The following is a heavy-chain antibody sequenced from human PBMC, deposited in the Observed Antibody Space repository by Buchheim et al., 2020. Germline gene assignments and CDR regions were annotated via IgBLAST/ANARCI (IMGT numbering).Heavy chain of an antibody. V-gene: IGHV3-21*06. CDR2: ISSSSNNM. D-gene: IGHD3-10*01. CDR3: ARDVRSGSGSYKY. Sequence: EVQLVESGGGLVKPGGSLRLSCAASGFTFSSYSMNWVRQAPGKGLEWVSYISSSSNNMYYADSVKGRFTIYRDNAKNSLYLQLKSLRAEDTAVYYCARDVRSGSGSYKYWGQGTL. CDR1: GFTFSSYS. J-gene: IGHJ4*02.